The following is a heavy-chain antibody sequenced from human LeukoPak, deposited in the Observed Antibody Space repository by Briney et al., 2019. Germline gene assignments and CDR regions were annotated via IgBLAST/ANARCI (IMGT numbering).Heavy chain of an antibody. J-gene: IGHJ4*02. CDR2: ISSSSSTI. V-gene: IGHV3-48*01. D-gene: IGHD6-6*01. CDR3: ARAAQAVVDY. CDR1: GFTFSSYS. Sequence: QTGGSLRLSCAASGFTFSSYSMNWVRQAPGKGLEWVSYISSSSSTIYYADSVKGRFTISRDNAKNSLYLQMNSLRAEDTAVYYCARAAQAVVDYWGQGTLVTVSS.